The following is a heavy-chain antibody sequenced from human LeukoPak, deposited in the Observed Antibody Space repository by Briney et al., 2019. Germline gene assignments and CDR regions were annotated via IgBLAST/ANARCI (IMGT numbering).Heavy chain of an antibody. J-gene: IGHJ4*02. V-gene: IGHV4-59*01. CDR1: GGSISSYY. CDR3: ARAPVGSSSLTDY. CDR2: IYYSGST. Sequence: PSETLSLTCTVSGGSISSYYWSWIRQPPGKGLEWIGYIYYSGSTNYNPSLKSRVTISVDTSKNQFSLKLSSVTAADTAVYYCARAPVGSSSLTDYWGQGTLVTVSS. D-gene: IGHD6-13*01.